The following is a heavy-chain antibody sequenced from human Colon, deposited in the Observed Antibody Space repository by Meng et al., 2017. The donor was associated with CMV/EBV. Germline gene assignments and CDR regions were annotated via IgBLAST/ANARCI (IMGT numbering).Heavy chain of an antibody. CDR2: MNPNSGNT. CDR3: ARRYSLINWFDP. CDR1: GGSFGGYS. J-gene: IGHJ5*02. V-gene: IGHV1-8*03. Sequence: ASVKVSCKAFGGSFGGYSISWVRQAPGQGLEWMGWMNPNSGNTGYAQKFQGRVTITRNTSISTAYMELSSLRSEDTAVYYCARRYSLINWFDPWGQGTLVTVSS. D-gene: IGHD6-13*01.